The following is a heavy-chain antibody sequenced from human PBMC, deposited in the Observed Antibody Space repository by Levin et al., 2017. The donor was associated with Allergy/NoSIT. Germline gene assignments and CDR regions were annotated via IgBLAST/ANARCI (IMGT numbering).Heavy chain of an antibody. CDR2: ISASGGST. CDR3: TKGATNRATPFDY. V-gene: IGHV3-23*01. CDR1: GFTFNSYA. Sequence: GGSLRLSCAASGFTFNSYAMTWVRQAPGKGLYWVSSISASGGSTYYADSVKGRFTISRDNSKNTMYLQMNSLRAEDAAVYYCTKGATNRATPFDYGGQGTLVTVSS. J-gene: IGHJ4*02. D-gene: IGHD5-24*01.